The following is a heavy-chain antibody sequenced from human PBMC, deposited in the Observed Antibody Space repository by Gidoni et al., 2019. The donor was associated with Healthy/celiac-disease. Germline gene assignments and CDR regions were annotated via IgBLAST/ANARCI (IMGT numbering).Heavy chain of an antibody. CDR2: IKSKTDGATT. Sequence: EFQLVESGGGLVTTGGALSLSCAASGFTCSKAWMGWVGPAPGKGLEWVGRIKSKTDGATTDYAAPVKGRFTISRDDSKNTLYLQMNSLKTEDTAVYYCTTAWLADSDSYGYVFDYWGQGTLVTVSS. D-gene: IGHD5-18*01. J-gene: IGHJ4*02. V-gene: IGHV3-15*01. CDR3: TTAWLADSDSYGYVFDY. CDR1: GFTCSKAW.